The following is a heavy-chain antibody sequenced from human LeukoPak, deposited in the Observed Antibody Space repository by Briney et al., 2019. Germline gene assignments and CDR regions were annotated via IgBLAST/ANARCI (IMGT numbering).Heavy chain of an antibody. CDR1: GGSISSSSYY. CDR2: IYYSGST. CDR3: ATYSITGAWAEYFLH. V-gene: IGHV4-39*07. J-gene: IGHJ1*01. Sequence: SETLSLTCTVSGGSISSSSYYWGWIRQPPGKGLEWIGSIYYSGSTYYNPSLKSRVTISVDTSKNQFSLKLSSVTAADTAVYYCATYSITGAWAEYFLHWGQGTLVTVSS. D-gene: IGHD2/OR15-2a*01.